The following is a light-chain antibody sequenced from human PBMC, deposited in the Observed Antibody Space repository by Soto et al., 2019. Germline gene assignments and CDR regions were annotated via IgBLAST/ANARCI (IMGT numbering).Light chain of an antibody. CDR3: QQTSSAPFT. CDR2: DAV. Sequence: DIQMTQSPYSLSAAVGDRVTITCRASQNINTYLNWYQQKPGKAPKLLIFDAVSLQSGVPSRFSGSGSRTDFTLTITSLQPEDFATYYCQQTSSAPFTFGPGTKVDIK. J-gene: IGKJ3*01. V-gene: IGKV1-39*01. CDR1: QNINTY.